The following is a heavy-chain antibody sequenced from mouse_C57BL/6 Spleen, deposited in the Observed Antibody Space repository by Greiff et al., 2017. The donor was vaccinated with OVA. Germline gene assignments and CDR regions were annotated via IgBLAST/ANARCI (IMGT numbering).Heavy chain of an antibody. CDR2: IYPGAGDT. Sequence: QVQLQQSGAELVKPGASVKISCKASGYAFSSYWMNWVKQRPGKGLEWIGQIYPGAGDTNYNGKFKGKATLTADKSSSTACMQLSSLTSEDSAVYFCARGDYYGSDYWGQGTTLTVSS. J-gene: IGHJ2*01. CDR1: GYAFSSYW. CDR3: ARGDYYGSDY. V-gene: IGHV1-80*01. D-gene: IGHD1-1*01.